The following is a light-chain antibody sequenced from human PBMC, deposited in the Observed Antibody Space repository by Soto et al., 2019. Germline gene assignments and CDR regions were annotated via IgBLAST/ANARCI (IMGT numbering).Light chain of an antibody. V-gene: IGKV1-5*01. Sequence: DIQMTQSPSTLSASVGDRVTITCRASQSISNWLAWYQQKPGKAPKLLIYDVSSLESGVPSRFSGSGSGTEFTLTISSLQPDDVATYYCQQYSTFWTFGQGTKVDIK. J-gene: IGKJ1*01. CDR3: QQYSTFWT. CDR2: DVS. CDR1: QSISNW.